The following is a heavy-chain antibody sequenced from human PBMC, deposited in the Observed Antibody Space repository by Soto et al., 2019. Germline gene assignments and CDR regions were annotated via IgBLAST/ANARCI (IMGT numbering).Heavy chain of an antibody. Sequence: VASVKVSCKVSGYTLTKLSMHWVRQAPGQGLEWMGGFDPEDDETIYAQNFQDRVTMTEDTSTDTAYMELSSLRSEDTAVYYCATVRFLEWSPRGVYHYGIDVWSQGSTVTVS. CDR3: ATVRFLEWSPRGVYHYGIDV. V-gene: IGHV1-24*01. J-gene: IGHJ6*02. CDR2: FDPEDDET. D-gene: IGHD3-3*01. CDR1: GYTLTKLS.